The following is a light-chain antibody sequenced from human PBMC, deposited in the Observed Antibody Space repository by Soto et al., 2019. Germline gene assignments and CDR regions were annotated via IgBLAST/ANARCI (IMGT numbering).Light chain of an antibody. V-gene: IGKV3-20*01. J-gene: IGKJ1*01. Sequence: EIVLTQSPGTLSLSPGERATLSCRASQSVSSNYLAWYRRKPGQAPSLLLYGASTRATGIPVRFSGSGSGTDFTLTITRLEPEDFAVYYCQQYGSSPPTVGQGTKVEI. CDR2: GAS. CDR3: QQYGSSPPT. CDR1: QSVSSNY.